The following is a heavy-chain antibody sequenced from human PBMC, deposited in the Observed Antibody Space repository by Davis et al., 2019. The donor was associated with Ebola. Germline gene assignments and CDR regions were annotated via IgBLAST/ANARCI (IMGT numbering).Heavy chain of an antibody. CDR2: ISAYNGNT. J-gene: IGHJ3*02. CDR1: AYPFTDYF. CDR3: ARTSIVGTTTTASDI. V-gene: IGHV1-18*04. Sequence: ALVKVSCKASAYPFTDYFLHWVRQAPGQGLEWMGWISAYNGNTAYAQILQGRVTMTTDTSTGTAYMELRSLRSDDTAVYFCARTSIVGTTTTASDIWGQGTMVTVSS. D-gene: IGHD1-26*01.